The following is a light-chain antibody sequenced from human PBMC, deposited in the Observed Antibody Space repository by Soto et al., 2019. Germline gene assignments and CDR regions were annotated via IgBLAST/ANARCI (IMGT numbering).Light chain of an antibody. CDR3: QQYGSSPWT. Sequence: DIVLTQSPGTLSLSPGERAPLSCRASQSLSGYLAWYQQRPGQAPRLLIYTTSNRATDIPDRFSGSGSGTDFTLTISRLEPEDFAVYYCQQYGSSPWTFGQGTKVEIK. V-gene: IGKV3-20*01. CDR2: TTS. CDR1: QSLSGY. J-gene: IGKJ1*01.